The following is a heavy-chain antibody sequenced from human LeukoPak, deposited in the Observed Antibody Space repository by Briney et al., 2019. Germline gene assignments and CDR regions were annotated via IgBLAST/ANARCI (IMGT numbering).Heavy chain of an antibody. CDR2: ISSSGSTT. J-gene: IGHJ3*02. CDR1: GFTFSSYE. Sequence: GGSLRLSCAASGFTFSSYEMNWVRQAPGKGLEWVSYISSSGSTTHYAGSVKGRFTISRDNAKKSLYLQMNSLRAEDTAVYYCARAYYFDTTGHDSDALDIWGRGTMVTVSS. D-gene: IGHD3-22*01. V-gene: IGHV3-48*03. CDR3: ARAYYFDTTGHDSDALDI.